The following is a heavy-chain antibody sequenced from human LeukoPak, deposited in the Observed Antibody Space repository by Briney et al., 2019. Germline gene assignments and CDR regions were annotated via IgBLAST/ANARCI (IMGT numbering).Heavy chain of an antibody. J-gene: IGHJ4*02. Sequence: GASVKISCKASGYIFTGHYMHWVRQAPGQGLEWMGWVSPYSGDTNYAQTFQGRVTMTRDTSISTDYMELTSLTSDDTAVYFCARVRIEAAGRGLDYWGQGTPVTVSS. CDR1: GYIFTGHY. D-gene: IGHD6-13*01. V-gene: IGHV1-2*02. CDR2: VSPYSGDT. CDR3: ARVRIEAAGRGLDY.